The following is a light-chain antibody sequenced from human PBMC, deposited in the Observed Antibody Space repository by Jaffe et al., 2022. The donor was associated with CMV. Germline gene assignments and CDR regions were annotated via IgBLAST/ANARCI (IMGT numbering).Light chain of an antibody. J-gene: IGLJ2*01. V-gene: IGLV2-18*02. CDR2: EVS. CDR3: SSYTSSSTLDVV. CDR1: SSDVGGYNR. Sequence: QSALTQPPSVSGSPGQSVTISCTGTSSDVGGYNRVSWYQQPPGTAPKLLIYEVSNRPSGVPDRFSGSKSGNTASLTISGLQAEDEADYYCSSYTSSSTLDVVFGGGTKLTVL.